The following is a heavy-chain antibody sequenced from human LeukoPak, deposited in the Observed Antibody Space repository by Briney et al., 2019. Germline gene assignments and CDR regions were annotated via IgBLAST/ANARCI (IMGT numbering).Heavy chain of an antibody. V-gene: IGHV3-30*03. J-gene: IGHJ4*02. Sequence: ETGGSLRLSCAASGFTFSSYGMHWVRQAPGKGLEWVAVVSYDGSDRYYVDSVKGRFTISRDNSRNTLFLQLNSLRAEDTAMYYCATGTFLYYFDYWGQGALVTVSS. D-gene: IGHD3-16*01. CDR1: GFTFSSYG. CDR3: ATGTFLYYFDY. CDR2: VSYDGSDR.